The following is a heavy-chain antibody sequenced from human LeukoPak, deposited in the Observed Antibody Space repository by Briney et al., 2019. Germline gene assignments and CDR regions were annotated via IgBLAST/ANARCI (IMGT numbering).Heavy chain of an antibody. D-gene: IGHD3-22*01. CDR2: INHSGST. J-gene: IGHJ4*02. Sequence: SETLSLTCAVYGGSFSGYYWSWIRQPPGRGLEWIGEINHSGSTNYNPSLKSRVTISVDTSKNQFSLKLSSVTAADTAVYYCATYYYDSSGYYPAFDYWGQGTLVTVSS. CDR3: ATYYYDSSGYYPAFDY. CDR1: GGSFSGYY. V-gene: IGHV4-34*01.